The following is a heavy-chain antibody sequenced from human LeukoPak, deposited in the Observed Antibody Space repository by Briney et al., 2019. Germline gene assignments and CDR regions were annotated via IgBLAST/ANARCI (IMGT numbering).Heavy chain of an antibody. CDR3: ARDDHCSSTSCPYYYYGMDV. V-gene: IGHV3-21*01. Sequence: GGSLRLSCAASGFTFSGYSMTWVRQAPGKGLEWVSSISSSSSYIYYADSVKGRFTISRDNAKNSLYLQMNSLRAEDTAVYYCARDDHCSSTSCPYYYYGMDVWGQGTTVTVSS. CDR2: ISSSSSYI. J-gene: IGHJ6*02. CDR1: GFTFSGYS. D-gene: IGHD2-2*01.